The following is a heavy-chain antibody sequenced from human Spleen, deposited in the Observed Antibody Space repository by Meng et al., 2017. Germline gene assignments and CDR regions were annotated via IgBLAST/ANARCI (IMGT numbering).Heavy chain of an antibody. CDR2: IYHSGST. D-gene: IGHD1-14*01. Sequence: VARPESGPGPVDPSGHLSLTCAVSGGSISSSNWWSWVRQPPGKGLEWIGEIYHSGSTNYNPSLKSRVTISVDKSKNQFSLKLSSVTAADTAVYYCASGPRGPDQMYYFDYWGQGTLVTVSS. CDR3: ASGPRGPDQMYYFDY. V-gene: IGHV4-4*02. CDR1: GGSISSSNW. J-gene: IGHJ4*02.